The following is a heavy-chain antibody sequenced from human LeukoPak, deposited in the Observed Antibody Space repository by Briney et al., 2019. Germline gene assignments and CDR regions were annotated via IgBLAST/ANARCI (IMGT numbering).Heavy chain of an antibody. CDR2: ISGSGGST. CDR1: GFTFSSYA. CDR3: AKRPYCSGGSCYGISSDY. V-gene: IGHV3-23*01. D-gene: IGHD2-15*01. Sequence: GGSLRLSCAASGFTFSSYAMSWVCQAPGKGLEWVSAISGSGGSTYYADSVKGRFTISRDNSKNTLYLQMNSLRAEDTAVYYCAKRPYCSGGSCYGISSDYWGQGTLVTVSS. J-gene: IGHJ4*02.